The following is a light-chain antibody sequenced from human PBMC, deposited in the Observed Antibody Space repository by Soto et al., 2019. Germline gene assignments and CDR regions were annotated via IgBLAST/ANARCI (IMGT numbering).Light chain of an antibody. CDR3: QSYDSRLTTYV. J-gene: IGLJ1*01. CDR2: GSS. CDR1: RTNIGGGYD. V-gene: IGLV1-40*01. Sequence: QSVLTQPPSVSGAPGQRVTISCTGSRTNIGGGYDVHWYQQLPGTAPKLLISGSSNRPSGVPDRFSGSKSGASASLAINGLQAEDEAHYYCQSYDSRLTTYVFGSGTKLTVL.